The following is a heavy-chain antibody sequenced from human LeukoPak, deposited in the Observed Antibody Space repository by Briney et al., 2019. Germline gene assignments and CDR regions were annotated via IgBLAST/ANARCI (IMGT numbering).Heavy chain of an antibody. CDR3: AREEDYCSGGSCYVRSDP. CDR1: GGSIGVYY. J-gene: IGHJ5*02. Sequence: SETLSLTCTVSGGSIGVYYWSWIRQPPGKGLEWIGYIYYSGSTNYNPSLKSRVTISVDTSKNQFSLKLSSVTAADTAVYYCAREEDYCSGGSCYVRSDPWGQGTLVTVSS. D-gene: IGHD2-15*01. CDR2: IYYSGST. V-gene: IGHV4-59*01.